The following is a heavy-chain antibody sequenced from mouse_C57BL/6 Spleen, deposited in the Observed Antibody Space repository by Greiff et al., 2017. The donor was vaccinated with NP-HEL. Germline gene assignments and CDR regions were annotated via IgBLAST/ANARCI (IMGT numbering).Heavy chain of an antibody. CDR2: IDPNSGGT. D-gene: IGHD3-2*02. V-gene: IGHV1-72*01. CDR3: ARDDKQTNSGKYYAMDY. CDR1: GYTFTSYW. J-gene: IGHJ4*01. Sequence: QVQLQQPGAEFVKPGASVKLSCKASGYTFTSYWMHWVKQRPGRGLEWIGRIDPNSGGTKYNEKFKGKVTLTVDKPSSTAYMQLSSLTSEDSAVYCCARDDKQTNSGKYYAMDYWGQGTSVTVSS.